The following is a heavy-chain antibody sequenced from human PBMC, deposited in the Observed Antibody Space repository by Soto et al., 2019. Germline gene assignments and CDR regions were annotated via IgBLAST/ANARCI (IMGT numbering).Heavy chain of an antibody. Sequence: PGGSLRLSCAASGFTFDLYAMSWVRQAPGKGLDWVSSISDSGVSTYYADSVKGRFTISRDNSKSTLYLQMNSLRAEDTAVYYCAKDPGYWGQGTLVTVSS. CDR1: GFTFDLYA. CDR3: AKDPGY. V-gene: IGHV3-23*01. J-gene: IGHJ4*02. CDR2: ISDSGVST.